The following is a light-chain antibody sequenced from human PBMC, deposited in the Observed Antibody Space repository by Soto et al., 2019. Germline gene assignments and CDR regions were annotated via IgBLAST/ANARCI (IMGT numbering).Light chain of an antibody. CDR1: RSVSSTY. V-gene: IGKV3-20*01. Sequence: EIVLTQSPGTLSLSPGERATLSCRASRSVSSTYLAWYHQKPGQAPRLLIYATSSRATGIPDRFSGSGSGTDFTLNISRLAPEDFAVYYCQQYGSAPWTFGQGTKVEIK. CDR3: QQYGSAPWT. CDR2: ATS. J-gene: IGKJ1*01.